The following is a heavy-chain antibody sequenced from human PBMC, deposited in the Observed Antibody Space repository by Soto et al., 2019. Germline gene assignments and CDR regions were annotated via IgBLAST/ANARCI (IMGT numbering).Heavy chain of an antibody. CDR3: AKVPVRLDYYDY. CDR1: GFTFSNYA. V-gene: IGHV3-23*01. CDR2: ISCSGST. Sequence: EVQLLESGGGLVQPWGSLRLSCAASGFTFSNYAMNWVRQSPGKGREWVSAISCSGSTYYAESVKGRFTISRDNSKNTLYLQMNSLRAEDTDVYYYAKVPVRLDYYDYWGTGTLVTVSS. D-gene: IGHD3-16*01. J-gene: IGHJ4*02.